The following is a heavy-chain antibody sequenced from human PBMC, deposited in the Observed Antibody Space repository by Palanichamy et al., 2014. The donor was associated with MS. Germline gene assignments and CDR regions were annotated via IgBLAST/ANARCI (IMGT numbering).Heavy chain of an antibody. J-gene: IGHJ6*02. CDR3: AKSRSPFDYYHGMDV. D-gene: IGHD1-26*01. CDR1: GFTFNSYA. CDR2: IWYDGRNR. Sequence: QVQLMESGGGVVQPGKSLRLSCAASGFTFNSYAIHWVRQAPGKGLEWVAVIWYDGRNRQYADSVKGRFTISRDNSKIRLYLQMNSLRPEDSAVYYCAKSRSPFDYYHGMDVWGQGTKVTVSS. V-gene: IGHV3-33*06.